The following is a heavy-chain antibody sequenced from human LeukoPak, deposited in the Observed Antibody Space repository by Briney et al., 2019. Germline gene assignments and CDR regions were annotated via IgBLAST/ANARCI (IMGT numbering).Heavy chain of an antibody. J-gene: IGHJ5*02. V-gene: IGHV3-13*01. D-gene: IGHD3-22*01. CDR1: GVTFSSYD. Sequence: PGGSLRLSCAASGVTFSSYDMHWVRHATGKGLEWVSAISTAGDTYYPGYVKGRFTISRENAKNSLYLQMNSLRAGDTAVYYCARGGRGYYDSQNWFDPWGQGTLVTVSS. CDR2: ISTAGDT. CDR3: ARGGRGYYDSQNWFDP.